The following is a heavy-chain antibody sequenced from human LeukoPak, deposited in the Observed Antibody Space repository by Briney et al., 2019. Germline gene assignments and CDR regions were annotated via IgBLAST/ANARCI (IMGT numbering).Heavy chain of an antibody. Sequence: GGSLRLSCAASGFSFSEYYMTWIRQAPGKGLEWVSNLSSSGRYTNYADSVRGRFTISRDNAKKSLYLQMNSLRAEDTAVNYCARHSEGPVNDAFDIWGQGTKVTVSS. CDR3: ARHSEGPVNDAFDI. D-gene: IGHD2-2*01. J-gene: IGHJ3*02. CDR2: LSSSGRYT. V-gene: IGHV3-11*03. CDR1: GFSFSEYY.